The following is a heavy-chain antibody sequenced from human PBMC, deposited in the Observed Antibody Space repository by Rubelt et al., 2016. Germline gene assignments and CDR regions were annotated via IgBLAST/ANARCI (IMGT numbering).Heavy chain of an antibody. CDR3: ARNWGFDY. V-gene: IGHV3-66*01. D-gene: IGHD7-27*01. CDR1: GFTVSSNY. J-gene: IGHJ4*02. Sequence: EVQLVESGGGLVQPGGSLRLSCAASGFTVSSNYMSWVRQAPGKGLEWVSVIYSGGSTYYADPVNGRLTISRDNSKNTLYLQMNSLRAEDTAVYYCARNWGFDYWGQGTLVTVSS. CDR2: IYSGGST.